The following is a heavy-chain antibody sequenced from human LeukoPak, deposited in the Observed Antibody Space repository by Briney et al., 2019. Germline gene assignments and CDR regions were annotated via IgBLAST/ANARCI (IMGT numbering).Heavy chain of an antibody. D-gene: IGHD1-20*01. CDR3: ARRPSHHGSGGITGTGFDP. V-gene: IGHV4-34*01. J-gene: IGHJ5*02. Sequence: SETLSLTCAVYGGSFSGYYWSRIRQPPGKGLEWIGEINHSGSTNYNPSLKSRVTISVDTSKNQFSLKLSSVTAADTAVYYCARRPSHHGSGGITGTGFDPWGQGTLVTVSS. CDR2: INHSGST. CDR1: GGSFSGYY.